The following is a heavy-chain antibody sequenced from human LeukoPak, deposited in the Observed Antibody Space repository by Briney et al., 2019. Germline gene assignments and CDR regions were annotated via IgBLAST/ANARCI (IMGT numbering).Heavy chain of an antibody. V-gene: IGHV1-46*01. CDR1: GYTFTGYY. CDR3: ARGPGPADDGGGYCFDY. J-gene: IGHJ4*02. CDR2: INPSGGST. Sequence: GASVKVSCKASGYTFTGYYLYWVRQAPGQGLEWMGVINPSGGSTTSAQKFQGRVTMTRDTSTSTVYMELRSLRSEDTAVYYCARGPGPADDGGGYCFDYWGQGTLVTVSS. D-gene: IGHD3-22*01.